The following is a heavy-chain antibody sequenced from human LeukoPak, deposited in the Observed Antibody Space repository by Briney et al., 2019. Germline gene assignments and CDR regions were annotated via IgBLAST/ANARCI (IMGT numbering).Heavy chain of an antibody. CDR2: IYYSGST. Sequence: PSETLSLTCTVSGGSISSYYWSWIRQPPGKGLEWIGHIYYSGSTNYNPSLKSRVSISVDTSKNQFSLKLSSVTAADTAVYYCARGPAMIAAFDIWGQGTMVTVSS. V-gene: IGHV4-59*01. CDR3: ARGPAMIAAFDI. CDR1: GGSISSYY. J-gene: IGHJ3*02. D-gene: IGHD3-22*01.